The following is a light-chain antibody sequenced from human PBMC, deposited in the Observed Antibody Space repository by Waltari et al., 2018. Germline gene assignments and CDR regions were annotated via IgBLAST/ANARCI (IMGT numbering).Light chain of an antibody. J-gene: IGLJ2*01. Sequence: QSALTQPASVSGSPGQSITISCTGTSSDVGGYNHVSWYQQHPGKAPKLMIYEVTNRPSGVSYRFSGSKSDNTASLTISGLQAEDEADYYCTSYTSSITPVFGGGTKLTVL. V-gene: IGLV2-14*01. CDR3: TSYTSSITPV. CDR2: EVT. CDR1: SSDVGGYNH.